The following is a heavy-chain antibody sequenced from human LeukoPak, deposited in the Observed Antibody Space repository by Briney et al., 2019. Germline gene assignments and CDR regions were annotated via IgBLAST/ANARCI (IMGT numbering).Heavy chain of an antibody. J-gene: IGHJ4*02. D-gene: IGHD2-8*01. CDR1: GGSVTGGTHS. CDR2: IYYTGST. V-gene: IGHV4-61*01. CDR3: ARGDAD. Sequence: SETLSLTCTVSGGSVTGGTHSWRWIRQPPGKGLEWLGYIYYTGSTNYNPSLKSRVTISLDTSNNQFSLKLSSVTAADTAVYYCARGDADWGQGTLVTVSS.